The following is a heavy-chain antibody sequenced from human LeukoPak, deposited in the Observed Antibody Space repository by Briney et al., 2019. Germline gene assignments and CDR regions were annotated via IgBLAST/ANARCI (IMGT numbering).Heavy chain of an antibody. V-gene: IGHV3-23*01. D-gene: IGHD3-3*01. CDR3: AKDVVLESLSVAPFVGLTDS. CDR2: MSGSGLNT. CDR1: GFTFSGYA. Sequence: GGSLRLSCAASGFTFSGYAMNWVRQAPGKGLEWVSAMSGSGLNTYYADSVKGRFTISRDNSKNTLSLQMNSLTAEDTAIYYCAKDVVLESLSVAPFVGLTDSWGQGTLVTVSS. J-gene: IGHJ5*01.